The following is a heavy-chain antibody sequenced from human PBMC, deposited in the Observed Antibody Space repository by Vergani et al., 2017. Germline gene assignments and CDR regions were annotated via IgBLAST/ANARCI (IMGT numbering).Heavy chain of an antibody. V-gene: IGHV3-21*01. J-gene: IGHJ4*02. D-gene: IGHD4-17*01. CDR3: ATTVTGMAL. CDR1: GFTFSSYS. CDR2: ISSSSSTI. Sequence: VQLVESGGGLVKPGGSLRLSCAASGFTFSSYSMSWVRQAPGKGLEWVSSISSSSSTIYYADSVKGRFTISRDNAKNSLYLQMNSLRTEDTAVDYCATTVTGMALWGQGTLVTVSS.